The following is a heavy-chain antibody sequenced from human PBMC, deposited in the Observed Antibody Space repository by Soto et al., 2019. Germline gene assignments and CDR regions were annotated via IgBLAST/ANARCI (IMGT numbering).Heavy chain of an antibody. Sequence: GGSLILSCVGSGFTFSTYWLSWVRQAPGKGLEWVGNIKEDGSDKNYVDSVKGRFTMSRDNAQNSLYLQMSSLRAEDTAVYYCAREIVGANALYDYWGQGAQVTVSS. V-gene: IGHV3-7*03. CDR1: GFTFSTYW. CDR3: AREIVGANALYDY. D-gene: IGHD1-26*01. CDR2: IKEDGSDK. J-gene: IGHJ4*02.